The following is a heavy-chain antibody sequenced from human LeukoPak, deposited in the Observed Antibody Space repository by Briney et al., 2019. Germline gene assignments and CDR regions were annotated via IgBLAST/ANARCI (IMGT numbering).Heavy chain of an antibody. J-gene: IGHJ4*02. CDR1: GGSLRGYY. Sequence: SETLSLTCAVYGGSLRGYYWSWIRQPPGKGLEWIGEINHSGSTNYNPSLKSRVTISLDTSMKKFSLKLNSVTAADTAVYYCASTERCSTTCPLDYWGQGTLVTVSS. V-gene: IGHV4-34*01. CDR2: INHSGST. CDR3: ASTERCSTTCPLDY. D-gene: IGHD2-2*01.